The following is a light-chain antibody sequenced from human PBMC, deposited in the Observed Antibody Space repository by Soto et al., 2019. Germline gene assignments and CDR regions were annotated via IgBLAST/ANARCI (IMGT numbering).Light chain of an antibody. CDR1: QDISNY. Sequence: DIQMTQSPSALSGSVGDRFTITCQASQDISNYLNWYQQKPGKAPKLLIYDASNLETGVPSRFSGSGSGTDFTFTISSLQPEDIATYYCQQYDNLQLTFGGGTKVDIK. CDR2: DAS. V-gene: IGKV1-33*01. CDR3: QQYDNLQLT. J-gene: IGKJ4*01.